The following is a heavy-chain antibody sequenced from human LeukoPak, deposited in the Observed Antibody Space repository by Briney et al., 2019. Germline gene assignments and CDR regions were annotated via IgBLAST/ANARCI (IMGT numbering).Heavy chain of an antibody. D-gene: IGHD6-13*01. CDR1: GFTFSSYD. CDR3: ARVRSSWYRSAGSAGYYYMDV. Sequence: GGSLRLSCAASGFTFSSYDMHWVRQATGKGLEWVSAIGTAGDTYYPGSVKGRFTISRENAKNSLYLQMNSLRAGDTAVYYCARVRSSWYRSAGSAGYYYMDVWGKGTTVTVSS. CDR2: IGTAGDT. J-gene: IGHJ6*03. V-gene: IGHV3-13*01.